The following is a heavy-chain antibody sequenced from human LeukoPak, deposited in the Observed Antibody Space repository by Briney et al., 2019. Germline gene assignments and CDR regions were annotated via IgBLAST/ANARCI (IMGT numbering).Heavy chain of an antibody. CDR1: GFTFSSYW. CDR2: INSDGSST. V-gene: IGHV3-74*01. J-gene: IGHJ4*02. D-gene: IGHD1-26*01. Sequence: GSLRLSCAASGFTFSSYWMHWVRQAPGKGLVRVSRINSDGSSTSYADSVKGRFTISRDNAKNTLYLQMNSLRAEDTAVYYCARESSVGAHKAFDYWGQGTLVTVSS. CDR3: ARESSVGAHKAFDY.